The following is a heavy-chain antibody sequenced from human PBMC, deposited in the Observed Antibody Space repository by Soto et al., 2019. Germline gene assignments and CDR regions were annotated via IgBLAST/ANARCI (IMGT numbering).Heavy chain of an antibody. J-gene: IGHJ6*02. CDR1: GFTFSSYG. Sequence: VQLLESGGGVVQPGGSLRLSCVASGFTFSSYGIHWVRQAPGKGLEWVAVISYDGSNKEYADSVKGRFTISRDNSKDTLDLQMNSLRAEDTAVYYCAKDRGNWNNHYGMDVWGQGTTVTVSS. V-gene: IGHV3-30*18. CDR3: AKDRGNWNNHYGMDV. D-gene: IGHD1-1*01. CDR2: ISYDGSNK.